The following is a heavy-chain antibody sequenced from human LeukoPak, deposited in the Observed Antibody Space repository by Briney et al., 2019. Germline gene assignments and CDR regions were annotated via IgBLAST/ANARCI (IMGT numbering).Heavy chain of an antibody. CDR1: GLTFSDYS. CDR2: IHPTSTSI. Sequence: GGSLRLSCVASGLTFSDYSINRVRRTPGRGLERVSSIHPTSTSIYYADAVRGRFTISRDNAKSSLYLQMDSLRAEDTAVYYCVRLRRNSDRSYYYYYYDSWGQGILVTVSS. CDR3: VRLRRNSDRSYYYYYYDS. D-gene: IGHD3-10*01. J-gene: IGHJ5*01. V-gene: IGHV3-21*01.